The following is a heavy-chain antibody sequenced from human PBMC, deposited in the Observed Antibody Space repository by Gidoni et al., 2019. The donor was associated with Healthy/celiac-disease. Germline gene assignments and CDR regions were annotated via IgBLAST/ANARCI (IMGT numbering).Heavy chain of an antibody. V-gene: IGHV4-39*01. Sequence: QLQLQESGPGLVKPSETLSLTCTVSGGSISSSSYYWGWIRQPPGKGLEWIGSIYYSGSTYYNPSLKSRVTISVDTSKNQFSLKLSSVTAADTAVYYCARRTDSSSWGNFDYWGQGTLVTVSS. CDR1: GGSISSSSYY. D-gene: IGHD6-13*01. CDR2: IYYSGST. CDR3: ARRTDSSSWGNFDY. J-gene: IGHJ4*02.